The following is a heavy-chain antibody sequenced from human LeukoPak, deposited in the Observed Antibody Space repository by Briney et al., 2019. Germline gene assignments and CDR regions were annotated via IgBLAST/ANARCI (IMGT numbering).Heavy chain of an antibody. CDR2: INHSGST. Sequence: SETLSLTCAVYGGSFSGYYWSWIRQPPGKGLEWIGEINHSGSTNYNPSLKSRVTISVDTSKNQFSLKLSSVTAADTAVYYCARPRETVVMDAFDIWGRGTMVTVSS. J-gene: IGHJ3*02. D-gene: IGHD4-23*01. V-gene: IGHV4-34*01. CDR3: ARPRETVVMDAFDI. CDR1: GGSFSGYY.